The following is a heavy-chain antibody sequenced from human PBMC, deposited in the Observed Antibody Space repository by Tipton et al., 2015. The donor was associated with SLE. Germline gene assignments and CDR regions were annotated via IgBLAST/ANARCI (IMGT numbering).Heavy chain of an antibody. J-gene: IGHJ4*02. CDR3: ARETTVVTPGDY. CDR2: ISAYNGNT. CDR1: GGTFSSYA. V-gene: IGHV1-18*01. D-gene: IGHD4-23*01. Sequence: QSGAEVKKPGSSVKVSCKASGGTFSSYAISWVRQAPGQGLEWMGWISAYNGNTNYAQKLQGRVTMTTDTSTSTAYMELRSLRSDDTAAYYCARETTVVTPGDYWGQGTLVTVSS.